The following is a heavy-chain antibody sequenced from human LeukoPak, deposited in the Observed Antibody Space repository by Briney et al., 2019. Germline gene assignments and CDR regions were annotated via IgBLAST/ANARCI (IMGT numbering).Heavy chain of an antibody. D-gene: IGHD6-6*01. CDR1: GVSISSSYSY. V-gene: IGHV4-39*02. J-gene: IGHJ4*02. Sequence: SETLSLTCTVSGVSISSSYSYWGWIRQPPGMGLEWIGSIYYTGNTYYNASLKSQVSISIDTSKNQFSLKLSSVTAADTAVYYCARDLGETSGTDYWGQGTLVTVSS. CDR3: ARDLGETSGTDY. CDR2: IYYTGNT.